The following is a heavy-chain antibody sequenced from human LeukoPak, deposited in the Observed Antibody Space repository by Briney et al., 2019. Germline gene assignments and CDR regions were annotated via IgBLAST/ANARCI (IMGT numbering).Heavy chain of an antibody. CDR2: INPSGGST. CDR1: GYTLTELS. CDR3: ARRPVQLYYYYGMDV. J-gene: IGHJ6*02. Sequence: GASVKVSCKVSGYTLTELSMHWVRQAPGKGLEWMGIINPSGGSTSYAQKFQGRVTMTRDTSTSTVYMELSSLRSEDTAVYYCARRPVQLYYYYGMDVWGQGTTVTVSS. V-gene: IGHV1-46*01. D-gene: IGHD1-1*01.